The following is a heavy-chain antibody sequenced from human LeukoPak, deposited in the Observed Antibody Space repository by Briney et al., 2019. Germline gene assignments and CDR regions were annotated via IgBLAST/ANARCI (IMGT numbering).Heavy chain of an antibody. CDR1: GFTFDDYA. D-gene: IGHD6-13*01. J-gene: IGHJ3*02. CDR3: AKDIYSSIAAARIAFDI. V-gene: IGHV3-9*03. Sequence: GGSLRLSCAASGFTFDDYAMHWVRQAPGKGLEWVSGISWNSGSIGYADSVKGRFTISRDNAKNSLYLQMNSLRAEDMALYYCAKDIYSSIAAARIAFDIWGQGTMVTVSS. CDR2: ISWNSGSI.